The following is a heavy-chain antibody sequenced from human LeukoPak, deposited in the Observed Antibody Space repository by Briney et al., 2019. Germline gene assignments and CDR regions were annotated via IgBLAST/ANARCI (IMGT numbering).Heavy chain of an antibody. D-gene: IGHD3-22*01. Sequence: TSGTLSLTCAVSGGSISSSNWWSWVRQPPGKGLEWIGEITNYNPSLKCRVTISVDKSKNQFSLKLSSVTAADTAVYYCARVSYDSSGYDYWGQGTLVTVSS. CDR2: IT. CDR1: GGSISSSNW. V-gene: IGHV4-4*02. CDR3: ARVSYDSSGYDY. J-gene: IGHJ4*02.